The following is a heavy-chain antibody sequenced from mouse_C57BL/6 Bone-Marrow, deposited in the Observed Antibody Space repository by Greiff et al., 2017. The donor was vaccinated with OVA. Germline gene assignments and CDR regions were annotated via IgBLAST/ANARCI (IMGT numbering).Heavy chain of an antibody. CDR2: ISYDGSN. J-gene: IGHJ2*01. CDR3: ARESPPYYYGSSLDY. V-gene: IGHV3-6*01. Sequence: VQLKESGPGLVKPSQSLSLTCSVTGYSITSGYYWNWIRQFPGNKLEWMGYISYDGSNNYNPSLKNRISITRDTSKNQFFLKLNSVTTEDTATYYCARESPPYYYGSSLDYWGQGTTLTVSS. D-gene: IGHD1-1*01. CDR1: GYSITSGYY.